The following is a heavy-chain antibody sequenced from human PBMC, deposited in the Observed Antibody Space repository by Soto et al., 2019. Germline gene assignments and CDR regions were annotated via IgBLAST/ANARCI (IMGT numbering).Heavy chain of an antibody. CDR3: AREIVQNWFDP. V-gene: IGHV3-30*03. CDR1: GFTFSSYG. Sequence: PGGSLRLSCAVSGFTFSSYGMHWVRQAPGKGLEWVAVISYDGSNKYYVDSVKGRFTISRDNSKNTLYLQMNNLRAEDTAVYYCAREIVQNWFDPWGQGTLVTVSS. D-gene: IGHD2-21*01. CDR2: ISYDGSNK. J-gene: IGHJ5*02.